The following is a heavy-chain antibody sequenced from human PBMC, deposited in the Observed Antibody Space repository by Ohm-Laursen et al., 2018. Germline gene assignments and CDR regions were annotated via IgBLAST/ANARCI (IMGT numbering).Heavy chain of an antibody. CDR1: GFTFSIKW. CDR3: VRDRRGGSIELRA. CDR2: IKGDGTET. D-gene: IGHD6-6*01. Sequence: SLRLSCAAFGFTFSIKWMSWVRQAPGKGPEWLANIKGDGTETYYVDSVRGRFTISRDNPKNSLFLQMNSLRAEDTAVYYCVRDRRGGSIELRAGGQGALVTVSS. J-gene: IGHJ4*02. V-gene: IGHV3-7*01.